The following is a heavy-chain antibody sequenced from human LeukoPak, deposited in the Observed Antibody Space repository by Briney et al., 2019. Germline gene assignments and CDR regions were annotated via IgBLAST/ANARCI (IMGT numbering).Heavy chain of an antibody. CDR1: GLTFSTYG. J-gene: IGHJ4*02. CDR2: IWYDGSNK. Sequence: GRSLRLSCVVPGLTFSTYGMHWVRQAPGKGLEWVALIWYDGSNKYYADSVKGRFTISRDNSENTLYLQMNSLRAEDTAYYCAKASSGKQAAGYFDYWGQGTLVTVSS. CDR3: AKASSGKQAAGYFDY. D-gene: IGHD6-13*01. V-gene: IGHV3-33*06.